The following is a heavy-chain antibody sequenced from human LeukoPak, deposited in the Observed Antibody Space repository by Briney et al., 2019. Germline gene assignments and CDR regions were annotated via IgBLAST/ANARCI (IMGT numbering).Heavy chain of an antibody. J-gene: IGHJ3*02. D-gene: IGHD2/OR15-2a*01. V-gene: IGHV3-30*18. CDR2: ISYDGSNK. Sequence: PGGSLRLSCAASGFTFSSYGMHWVRQAPGKGLEWVAVISYDGSNKYYADSVKGRFTISRDNSKNTLYLQMNSLRAEDTAVYYCAKPLIGEADAFDIWGQGTMVTVSS. CDR3: AKPLIGEADAFDI. CDR1: GFTFSSYG.